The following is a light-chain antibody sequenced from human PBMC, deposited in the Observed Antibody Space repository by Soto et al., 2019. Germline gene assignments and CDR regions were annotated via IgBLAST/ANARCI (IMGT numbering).Light chain of an antibody. CDR1: QSVSSY. Sequence: EIVLTQSPATLSLSPGERATLSCRASQSVSSYLAWYQQKPGQAPRLLIYDASNRATGIPARFSGSGSGTDFTLTISSLEPEDFAVYYCQQSNNYPWTFGQGTRVEI. CDR2: DAS. CDR3: QQSNNYPWT. V-gene: IGKV3-11*01. J-gene: IGKJ1*01.